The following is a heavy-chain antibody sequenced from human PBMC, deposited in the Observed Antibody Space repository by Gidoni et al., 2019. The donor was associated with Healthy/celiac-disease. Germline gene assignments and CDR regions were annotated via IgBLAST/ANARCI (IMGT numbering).Heavy chain of an antibody. Sequence: QVQLQQWGAGLLKPSETLSLTCAVYGGSFSGYYWSWIRQPPGKGLEWIGEINHSGSTNYNPSLKSRVTISVDTSKNQFSLKLGSVTAADTAVYYCARGPIAAAGALAYWGQGTLVTVSS. D-gene: IGHD6-13*01. CDR1: GGSFSGYY. CDR2: INHSGST. J-gene: IGHJ4*02. CDR3: ARGPIAAAGALAY. V-gene: IGHV4-34*01.